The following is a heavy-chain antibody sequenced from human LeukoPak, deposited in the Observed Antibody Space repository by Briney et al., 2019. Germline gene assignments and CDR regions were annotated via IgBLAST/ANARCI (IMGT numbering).Heavy chain of an antibody. D-gene: IGHD3-22*01. V-gene: IGHV3-23*01. CDR2: TSGSGGST. CDR1: GFTFSSYA. J-gene: IGHJ4*02. CDR3: AKALGQWFFDY. Sequence: VGSLRLSCAASGFTFSSYAMSWVRQAPGKGLEWVSATSGSGGSTYYADSMKGRFTISRDNSKNTLYLQMNSLRAEDTAVYYCAKALGQWFFDYWGQGTLVTVSS.